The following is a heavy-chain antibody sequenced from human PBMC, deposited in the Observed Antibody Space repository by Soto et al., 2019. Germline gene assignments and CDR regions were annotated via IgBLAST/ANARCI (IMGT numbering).Heavy chain of an antibody. CDR3: AKTVADRRGFDY. CDR1: GFTFSSYA. Sequence: PGGSLRLSCVASGFTFSSYAMSWVRQAPGMGLEWVSAIGSRSATYYADSVKGRFTISRDNSNSALYLQINSLRAEDTAIYYCAKTVADRRGFDYWGQGALVTVSS. J-gene: IGHJ4*02. D-gene: IGHD6-6*01. V-gene: IGHV3-23*01. CDR2: IGSRSAT.